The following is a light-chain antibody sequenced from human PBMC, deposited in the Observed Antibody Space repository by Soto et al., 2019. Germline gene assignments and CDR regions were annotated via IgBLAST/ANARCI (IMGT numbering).Light chain of an antibody. V-gene: IGKV2-28*01. J-gene: IGKJ5*01. CDR1: QSLLHSNGYNY. CDR3: MQALHTPLT. Sequence: DTVMTQSPLSLPVTPGEPASISCRSSQSLLHSNGYNYLDWYLQKPGQSPQLLIYLGSNRASGVPDRFSGSGSGTDFTLKISRVEAEYVGVYYCMQALHTPLTFGQGTRLEIK. CDR2: LGS.